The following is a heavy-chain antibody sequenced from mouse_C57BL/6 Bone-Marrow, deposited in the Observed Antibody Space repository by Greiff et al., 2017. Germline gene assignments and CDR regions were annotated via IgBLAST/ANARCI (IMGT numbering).Heavy chain of an antibody. CDR3: ARESMVTY. Sequence: QVQLKQPGAELVKPGASVKLSCKASGYTFTSYWMHWVKQRPGQGLEWIGMIHPNSGSTNYNEKFKSKATLTVDKSSSKASMQLSSLTSEDSAVYYCARESMVTYWGQGTTLTVSS. V-gene: IGHV1-64*01. CDR2: IHPNSGST. J-gene: IGHJ2*01. CDR1: GYTFTSYW. D-gene: IGHD2-2*01.